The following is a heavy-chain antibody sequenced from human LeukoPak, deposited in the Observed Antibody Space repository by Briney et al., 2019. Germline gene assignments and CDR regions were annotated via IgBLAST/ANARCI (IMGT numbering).Heavy chain of an antibody. D-gene: IGHD4-17*01. Sequence: GGSLRLSCAASGFTFSNAWMSWVRQAPGKGLEWVGRIKSKTDGGTTDYAAPVKGRFTISRDDSKNTPYLQMNSLKTEDTAVYYCTTEDTVTIEFDPWGQETPVTVSS. CDR1: GFTFSNAW. J-gene: IGHJ5*02. CDR3: TTEDTVTIEFDP. CDR2: IKSKTDGGTT. V-gene: IGHV3-15*01.